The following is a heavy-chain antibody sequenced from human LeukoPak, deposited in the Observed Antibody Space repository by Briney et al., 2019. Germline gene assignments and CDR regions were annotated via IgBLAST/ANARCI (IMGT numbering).Heavy chain of an antibody. CDR2: ISSSSSYT. D-gene: IGHD3-22*01. Sequence: GGSLRLSCAASGFTFSDYYMSWIRQAPGKGLEWVSYISSSSSYTNYADSVKGRFTISRDNAKNSLYLQMNSLRAEDTAVYYCARGTGYYYDSSGYYGFFDYWGQGALVTVSS. V-gene: IGHV3-11*06. J-gene: IGHJ4*02. CDR1: GFTFSDYY. CDR3: ARGTGYYYDSSGYYGFFDY.